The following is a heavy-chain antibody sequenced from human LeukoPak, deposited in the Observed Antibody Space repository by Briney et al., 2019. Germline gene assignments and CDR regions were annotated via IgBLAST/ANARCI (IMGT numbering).Heavy chain of an antibody. Sequence: SETLSLTCTVSGGSISSYYWSWIRQPPGKGLEWIGYIYYSGSTNYNPSLKSRVTISVDTSKNQFSLKLSSVTAADTAVYYCAGGAAARWYYYYMDVWGKGTTVTVSS. CDR2: IYYSGST. J-gene: IGHJ6*03. D-gene: IGHD6-25*01. CDR1: GGSISSYY. V-gene: IGHV4-59*01. CDR3: AGGAAARWYYYYMDV.